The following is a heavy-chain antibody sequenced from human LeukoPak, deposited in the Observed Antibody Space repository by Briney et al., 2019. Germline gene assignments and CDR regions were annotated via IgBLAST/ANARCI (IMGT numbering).Heavy chain of an antibody. Sequence: PTQTLSLTCTVSGGSISSGDYYWSWIRQPPGKGLEWIGYIYNNGRTYYNPSLKSRVTISVDTSKNLFSLKVSSVTAADAAVYYCARGRSSSWSSFDYWGQGTLVTVSS. CDR1: GGSISSGDYY. D-gene: IGHD6-13*01. V-gene: IGHV4-30-4*01. CDR3: ARGRSSSWSSFDY. CDR2: IYNNGRT. J-gene: IGHJ4*02.